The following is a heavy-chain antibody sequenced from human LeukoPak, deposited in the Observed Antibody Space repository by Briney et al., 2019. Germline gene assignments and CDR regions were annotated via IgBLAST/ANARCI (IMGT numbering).Heavy chain of an antibody. Sequence: QAGGSLRLPCAASGFAFFSTSIHWVRQAPGKGLEWLSYSSTVTGNIYYADSVKGRFTISRDNAKSSLNLQMSSLRAEDTAVYFCATTGNFYDMDVWGKGTTVTVSS. CDR2: SSTVTGNI. D-gene: IGHD1-1*01. V-gene: IGHV3-48*04. CDR3: ATTGNFYDMDV. CDR1: GFAFFSTS. J-gene: IGHJ6*03.